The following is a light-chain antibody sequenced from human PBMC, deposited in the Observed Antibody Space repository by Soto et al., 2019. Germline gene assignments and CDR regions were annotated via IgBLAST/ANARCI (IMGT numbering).Light chain of an antibody. CDR2: AAS. Sequence: AIRMTQSPSSLSASTGDRVTITCRASQGIGSYLAWYQQKPGKAPKLLIYAASSLQSGVPSRFSGSGSGTDFTLTISWLQSEDFATYYCQQYYSYPRTLGQGTKVDFK. J-gene: IGKJ1*01. CDR3: QQYYSYPRT. CDR1: QGIGSY. V-gene: IGKV1-8*01.